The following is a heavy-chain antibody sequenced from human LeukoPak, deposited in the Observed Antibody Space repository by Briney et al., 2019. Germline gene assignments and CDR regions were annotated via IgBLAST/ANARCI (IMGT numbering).Heavy chain of an antibody. Sequence: ASVKVSCKASGYTFTGYYMHWVRQAPGQGLEWMGWINPNSGGTNYAQKFQGRVTMTRDTSISTAYMELSRLRSDDTAVYYCAKAARYCSGGNCYSFDPWGQGALVTVSS. J-gene: IGHJ5*02. V-gene: IGHV1-2*02. D-gene: IGHD2-15*01. CDR2: INPNSGGT. CDR1: GYTFTGYY. CDR3: AKAARYCSGGNCYSFDP.